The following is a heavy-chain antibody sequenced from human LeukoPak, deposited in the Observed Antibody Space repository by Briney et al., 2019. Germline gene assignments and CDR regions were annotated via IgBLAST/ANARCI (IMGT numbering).Heavy chain of an antibody. D-gene: IGHD2-15*01. CDR1: SGSISSYY. Sequence: PSETLSLTCTVSSGSISSYYWSWIRQPPGKGLEWIGYIYYSGGANYNPSLKSRVTISVGTSKNQFSLKLNSVTAADTAVYYCARHEVGFCSGGSCPYYFDYWGQGILVTVSS. CDR2: IYYSGGA. CDR3: ARHEVGFCSGGSCPYYFDY. J-gene: IGHJ4*02. V-gene: IGHV4-59*08.